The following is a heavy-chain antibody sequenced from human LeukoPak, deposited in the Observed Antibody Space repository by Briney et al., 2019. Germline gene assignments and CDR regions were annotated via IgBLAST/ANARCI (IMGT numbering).Heavy chain of an antibody. CDR1: GGSISSYY. CDR3: AGQGQQLVDY. J-gene: IGHJ4*02. V-gene: IGHV4-59*01. CDR2: IYYSGST. Sequence: SETLSLTCTVSGGSISSYYWSWIRQPPGKGLEWIGYIYYSGSTNYNPSLKSRVTISVDTSKNQFSLKLSSVTAADTAVYYCAGQGQQLVDYWGQGTLVTVSS. D-gene: IGHD6-13*01.